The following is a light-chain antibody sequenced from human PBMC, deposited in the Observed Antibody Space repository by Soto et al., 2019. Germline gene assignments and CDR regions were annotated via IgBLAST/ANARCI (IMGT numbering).Light chain of an antibody. CDR3: QQSHTSPHP. V-gene: IGKV1-39*01. CDR1: QNIEKF. Sequence: DIQMTQSPSSLSASVGDRVTISCRASQNIEKFLNWYQQKPGRAPKLLIYASASLQSGVPLRFSGSGSGTDFTLTISSLQPEDFATYHCQQSHTSPHPFGQGTNLDI. CDR2: ASA. J-gene: IGKJ2*01.